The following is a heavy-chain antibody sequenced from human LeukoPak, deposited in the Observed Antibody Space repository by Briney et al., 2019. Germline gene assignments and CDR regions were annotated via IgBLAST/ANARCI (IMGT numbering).Heavy chain of an antibody. CDR1: GDITHY. Sequence: SETLSLTCTVSGDITHYWGWIRQPPGKGLEWIGSIYYSGSTYYNPSLKSRVTISVDTSKNQFSLKLSSVTAADTAVYYCARLYSSGEDYWGQGTLVTVSS. CDR3: ARLYSSGEDY. V-gene: IGHV4-39*07. D-gene: IGHD6-19*01. J-gene: IGHJ4*02. CDR2: IYYSGST.